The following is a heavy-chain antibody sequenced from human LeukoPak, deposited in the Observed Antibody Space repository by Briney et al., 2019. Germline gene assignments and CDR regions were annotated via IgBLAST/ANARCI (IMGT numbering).Heavy chain of an antibody. V-gene: IGHV1-69*04. CDR1: GGTFSSYA. CDR2: IIPILGIA. J-gene: IGHJ4*02. Sequence: SVKVSCKASGGTFSSYAISWVRQAPGQGLEWMGRIIPILGIANYAQKFQGRVTITADKSTSTAYMELSSLRSEDTAVYYCARGGVVRGVIIPSDYWGQGTLVTVSS. CDR3: ARGGVVRGVIIPSDY. D-gene: IGHD3-10*01.